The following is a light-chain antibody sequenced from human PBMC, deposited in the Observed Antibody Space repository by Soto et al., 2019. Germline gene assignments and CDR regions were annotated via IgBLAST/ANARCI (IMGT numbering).Light chain of an antibody. Sequence: DIQMTQSPSSLSASVGGRVTITCRASQSISTYLNWYQQTPGKAPALLISSASTLQSGDPSRFSGSGSGTDFTLTISSLQPEDFATYYCQQSNSIPFTFGQGTRLEIK. J-gene: IGKJ2*01. CDR3: QQSNSIPFT. V-gene: IGKV1-39*01. CDR2: SAS. CDR1: QSISTY.